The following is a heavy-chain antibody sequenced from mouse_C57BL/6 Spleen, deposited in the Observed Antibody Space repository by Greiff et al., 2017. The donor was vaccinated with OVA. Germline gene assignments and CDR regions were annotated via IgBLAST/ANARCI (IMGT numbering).Heavy chain of an antibody. CDR1: GYTFTDYN. CDR3: ARSGTAWFAY. J-gene: IGHJ3*01. Sequence: EVQLQQSGPELVKPGASVKIPCKASGYTFTDYNMDWVKQSHGKSLEWIGDTNPNNGGTIYNQKFKGKATLTVDKSSSTAYMELRSLTSEDTAVYDCARSGTAWFAYWGQGTLVTVSA. D-gene: IGHD3-3*01. V-gene: IGHV1-18*01. CDR2: TNPNNGGT.